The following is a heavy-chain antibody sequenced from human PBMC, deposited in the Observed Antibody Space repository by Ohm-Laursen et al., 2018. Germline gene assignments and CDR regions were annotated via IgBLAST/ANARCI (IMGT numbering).Heavy chain of an antibody. Sequence: SETLSLTCTVSGGSVSSGSYYWSWIRQPPGKGLEWIGYIYYSGSTNYNPSLKSRVTISVDTSKNQFSLKLSSVTAADTAVYYCARDRRQQLVRNYYYYYGMDVWGQGTTVTVSS. CDR2: IYYSGST. J-gene: IGHJ6*02. CDR3: ARDRRQQLVRNYYYYYGMDV. D-gene: IGHD6-13*01. CDR1: GGSVSSGSYY. V-gene: IGHV4-61*01.